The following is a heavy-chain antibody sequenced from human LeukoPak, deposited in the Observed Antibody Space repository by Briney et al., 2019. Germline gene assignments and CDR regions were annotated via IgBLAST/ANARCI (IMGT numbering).Heavy chain of an antibody. CDR2: INPNSGGT. V-gene: IGHV1-2*04. J-gene: IGHJ6*02. CDR3: VRGGDFWSGYYPYYYYYGMDV. CDR1: GYTFTGYY. Sequence: ASVKVSCKASGYTFTGYYMHWVRQAPGQGLEWMGWINPNSGGTNYAQKFQGWVTMTRDTSISTAYMELSRLRSDDTAVYYCVRGGDFWSGYYPYYYYYGMDVWGQGTTVIVSS. D-gene: IGHD3-3*01.